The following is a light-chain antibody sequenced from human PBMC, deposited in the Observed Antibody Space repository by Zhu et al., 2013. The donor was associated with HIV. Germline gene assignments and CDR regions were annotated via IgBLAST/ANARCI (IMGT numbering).Light chain of an antibody. Sequence: EIVMTQSPATLSVSPGERATLSCRASQSVSSNLAWYQQKPGQPPRLLIYGASTRATGIPARFSGSGSGTEFTLTISSLQSEDFAVYYCQQYNNWPPLTFGRRDRRWEIK. CDR2: GAS. CDR3: QQYNNWPPLT. CDR1: QSVSSN. V-gene: IGKV3-15*01. J-gene: IGKJ4*01.